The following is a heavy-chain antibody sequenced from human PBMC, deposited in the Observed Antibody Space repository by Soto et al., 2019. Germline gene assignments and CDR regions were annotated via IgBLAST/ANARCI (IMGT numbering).Heavy chain of an antibody. CDR2: ITSSGGTM. V-gene: IGHV3-48*03. CDR3: TKEKSVMYSGYDAFDT. J-gene: IGHJ3*02. Sequence: GGSLRLSCAASGFTFSSYEMDWVRQAPGRGLEWVAHITSSGGTMYADSVRGRFTISRDNADNSLYLQMNSLRAEDTAVYYCTKEKSVMYSGYDAFDTWGRGTMVTVSS. CDR1: GFTFSSYE. D-gene: IGHD5-12*01.